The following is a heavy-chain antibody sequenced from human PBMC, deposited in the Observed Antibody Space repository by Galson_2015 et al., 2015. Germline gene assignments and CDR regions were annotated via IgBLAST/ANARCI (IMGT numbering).Heavy chain of an antibody. Sequence: SLRLSCAAPGFTFSNYAMDWVRQAPGKGLEWVSGLSGSGGSTYYADSVKGRFTISRDNSKNTLYLQMNTVRAEDTAIYYCAKRYYYGSGSFDCWGQGTLVTVSS. CDR2: LSGSGGST. V-gene: IGHV3-23*01. J-gene: IGHJ4*02. D-gene: IGHD3-10*01. CDR3: AKRYYYGSGSFDC. CDR1: GFTFSNYA.